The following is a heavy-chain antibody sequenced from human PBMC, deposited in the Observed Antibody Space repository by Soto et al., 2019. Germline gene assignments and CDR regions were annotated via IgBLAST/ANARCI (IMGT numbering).Heavy chain of an antibody. Sequence: SVKVSCKASGGTFSSYSISWVLQAPGQGLEWMGGIIPIFGTANYAQKFQGRVTITADESTSTAYMELSSLRSEDTAVYYCARDPSSIAVAGRGGAFDIWGQGTMVTVSS. J-gene: IGHJ3*02. CDR3: ARDPSSIAVAGRGGAFDI. CDR1: GGTFSSYS. CDR2: IIPIFGTA. D-gene: IGHD6-19*01. V-gene: IGHV1-69*13.